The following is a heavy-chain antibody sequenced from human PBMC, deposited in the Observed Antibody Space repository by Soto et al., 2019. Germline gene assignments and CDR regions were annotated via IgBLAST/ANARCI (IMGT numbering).Heavy chain of an antibody. D-gene: IGHD3-3*01. CDR1: GFAFSAYA. CDR2: IGGGGHDT. V-gene: IGHV3-23*01. Sequence: QLLESGGSLVEPGGSLRLSCSASGFAFSAYAMSWVRQAPQKGLEWVSGIGGGGHDTRYCDSVKGRFSITRDNSRNTLYLEMNRLTAEDTAVYYCAKHPIFGVVTHYFAHWGRGVLVTVSS. CDR3: AKHPIFGVVTHYFAH. J-gene: IGHJ4*02.